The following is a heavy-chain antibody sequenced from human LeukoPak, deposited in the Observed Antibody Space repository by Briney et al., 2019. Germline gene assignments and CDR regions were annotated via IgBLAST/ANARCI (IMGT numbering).Heavy chain of an antibody. J-gene: IGHJ4*02. CDR3: AFVVGAPTHFDY. CDR2: IYYSGST. Sequence: PSETLSLTCTVSGGSISSSSYYWGWIRQPPGKGLEWIGSIYYSGSTHYNPSLKSRVTISVDTSKNQFSLKLSSVTAADTAVYYCAFVVGAPTHFDYWGQGTLVTVSS. D-gene: IGHD1-26*01. V-gene: IGHV4-39*01. CDR1: GGSISSSSYY.